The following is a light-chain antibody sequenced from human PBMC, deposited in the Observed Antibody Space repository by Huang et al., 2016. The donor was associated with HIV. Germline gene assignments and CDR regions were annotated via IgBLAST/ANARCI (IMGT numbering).Light chain of an antibody. CDR3: QQYYSIPQT. CDR2: WAS. V-gene: IGKV4-1*01. CDR1: QSLLYSLNGKNY. Sequence: DIVMTQAPGSLSVSPGERATISCKSSQSLLYSLNGKNYLAWFQQRPGRSPKLILYWASTRESGIPDRFSGSGSGTDFTLTIDNVQPEDVAIYYCQQYYSIPQTFGRGTKVEIK. J-gene: IGKJ1*01.